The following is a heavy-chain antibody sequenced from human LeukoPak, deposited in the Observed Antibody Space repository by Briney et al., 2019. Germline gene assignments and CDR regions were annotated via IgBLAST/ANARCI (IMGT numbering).Heavy chain of an antibody. Sequence: ASVKVSCKASGYTFISYAMHWLRQAPGQRPEWMGWINVGNGNTKYAQKFQGRVTISRDTSARVVYLELNSLKFEDTSMYYCARPRTGAFDIWGQGTMVTVSS. CDR2: INVGNGNT. CDR3: ARPRTGAFDI. V-gene: IGHV1-3*01. D-gene: IGHD3/OR15-3a*01. CDR1: GYTFISYA. J-gene: IGHJ3*02.